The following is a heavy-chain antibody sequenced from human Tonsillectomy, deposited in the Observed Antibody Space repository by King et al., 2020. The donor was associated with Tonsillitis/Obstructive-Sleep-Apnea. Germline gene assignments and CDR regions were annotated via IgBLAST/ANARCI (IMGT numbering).Heavy chain of an antibody. CDR3: ARGRYYGSGSNAFDI. D-gene: IGHD3-10*01. J-gene: IGHJ3*02. CDR1: GFTVSSNY. V-gene: IGHV3-66*01. CDR2: IYSGGST. Sequence: VQLVESGGGLVQPGGSLRLSCAASGFTVSSNYMSWVRQAPGKGLEWVSVIYSGGSTYYADSVKGRFTISRDNSKNTLYLQMNSLRAEDTAVYYCARGRYYGSGSNAFDILGQGTMVTVSS.